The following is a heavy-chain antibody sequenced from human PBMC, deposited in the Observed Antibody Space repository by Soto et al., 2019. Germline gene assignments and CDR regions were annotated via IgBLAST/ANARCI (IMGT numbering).Heavy chain of an antibody. D-gene: IGHD2-2*01. CDR2: IYYSGST. J-gene: IGHJ5*02. CDR3: ARATIVLVPAAMVSHWFDP. V-gene: IGHV4-30-4*01. CDR1: GGSISSGDYY. Sequence: QVQLQESGPGLVKPSQTLSLTCTVSGGSISSGDYYWSWIRQPPGKGLEWIGYIYYSGSTYYNPSLKRRVTIPGDTSKNQFSLKLSSVTAADTAVYYCARATIVLVPAAMVSHWFDPWGQGTLVTVSS.